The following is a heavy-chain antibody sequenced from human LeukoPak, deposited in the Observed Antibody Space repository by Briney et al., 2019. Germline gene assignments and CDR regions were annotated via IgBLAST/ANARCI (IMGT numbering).Heavy chain of an antibody. CDR3: ARSERWLQVYFDY. Sequence: GGSLRLSCAASGFTLSTYIMNWVRQAPGKGLEWVSYINSGSSTIYYADSVKGRFTISRDNSKNTLYLQMNSLRAEDTAVYYCARSERWLQVYFDYWGQGTLVTVSS. V-gene: IGHV3-48*01. J-gene: IGHJ4*02. CDR1: GFTLSTYI. D-gene: IGHD5-24*01. CDR2: INSGSSTI.